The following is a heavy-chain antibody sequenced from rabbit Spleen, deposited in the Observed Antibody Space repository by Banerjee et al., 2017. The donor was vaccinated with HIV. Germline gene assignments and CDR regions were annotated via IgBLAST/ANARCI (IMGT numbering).Heavy chain of an antibody. D-gene: IGHD6-1*01. CDR1: GFDLNNYY. J-gene: IGHJ4*01. Sequence: QSLEESGGDLVKPGASLTLTCTASGFDLNNYYMTWVRQAPGKGLEWIGLTEPIFGTTSYASWVNGRFTISSHNAQNTLYLQLKSLTAADTATYFCARVGGVGVYGYATLWGPGTLVTVS. CDR2: TEPIFGTT. CDR3: ARVGGVGVYGYATL. V-gene: IGHV1S7*01.